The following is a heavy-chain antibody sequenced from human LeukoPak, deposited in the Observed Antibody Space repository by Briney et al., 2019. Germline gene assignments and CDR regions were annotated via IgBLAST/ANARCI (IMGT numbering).Heavy chain of an antibody. V-gene: IGHV3-30*18. CDR2: ISYDGTNK. Sequence: GRSLRLSCAASGFTFSSYGMHWVRQAPGKGLEWVAVISYDGTNKHYAGSVKGRFTISRDNSKNTLYLQMNSLRAEDRAVYYCAKDRAFIVAYAFDIWGQGTMVTVSS. J-gene: IGHJ3*02. D-gene: IGHD5-12*01. CDR1: GFTFSSYG. CDR3: AKDRAFIVAYAFDI.